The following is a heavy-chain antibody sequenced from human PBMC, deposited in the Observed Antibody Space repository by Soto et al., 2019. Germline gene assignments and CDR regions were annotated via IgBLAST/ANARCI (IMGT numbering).Heavy chain of an antibody. V-gene: IGHV4-34*01. D-gene: IGHD3-10*02. CDR2: INHSGST. CDR3: VRVFLRMFPKLEY. Sequence: SETLSLTCAVYGWSCSGYYCSWIRQPPGKGLEWIVEINHSGSTNYNPSLKSRVTISVDTSKNQFSLKLSSVTAADTAVYYCVRVFLRMFPKLEYWGQGTLVTVS. J-gene: IGHJ4*02. CDR1: GWSCSGYY.